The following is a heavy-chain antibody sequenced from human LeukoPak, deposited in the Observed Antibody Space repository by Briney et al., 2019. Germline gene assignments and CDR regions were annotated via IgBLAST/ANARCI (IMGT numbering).Heavy chain of an antibody. J-gene: IGHJ6*03. CDR2: INHSGST. Sequence: GSLRLSCAASGFAFSNYNMNWIRQPPGKGLEWIGEINHSGSTNYNPSLKSRVTISVDTSKNQFSLKLSSVTAADTAVYYCARRSIAAAGTHYYYYYMDVWGKGTTVTVSS. CDR1: GFAFSNYN. V-gene: IGHV4-34*01. CDR3: ARRSIAAAGTHYYYYYMDV. D-gene: IGHD6-13*01.